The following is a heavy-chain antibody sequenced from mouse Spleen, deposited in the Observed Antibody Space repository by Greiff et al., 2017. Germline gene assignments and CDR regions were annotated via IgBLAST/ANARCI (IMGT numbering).Heavy chain of an antibody. V-gene: IGHV1-69*01. CDR1: GYTFTSYW. CDR3: ARLGKGAWFAY. J-gene: IGHJ3*01. Sequence: VQLQQSGAELVMPGASVKLSCKASGYTFTSYWMHWVKQRPGQGLEWIGEIDPSDSYTNYNQKFKGKATLTVDKSSSTAYMQLSSLTSEDSAVYYCARLGKGAWFAYWGQGTLVTVSA. CDR2: IDPSDSYT. D-gene: IGHD4-1*01.